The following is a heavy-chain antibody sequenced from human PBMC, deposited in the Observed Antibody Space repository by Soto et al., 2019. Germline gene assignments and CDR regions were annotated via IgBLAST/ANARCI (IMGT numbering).Heavy chain of an antibody. CDR2: MNPNSGNT. CDR1: GDTFTNYD. Sequence: QVQLVQSGAEVKKPGASVKVSCKASGDTFTNYDITWVRQATGQGLEWMGWMNPNSGNTGYAQKFQGRVTMTRNTSISTAYMGRSSMRSEDTAVDYCARGRNGRDVWGQGTTVTVSS. CDR3: ARGRNGRDV. J-gene: IGHJ6*02. V-gene: IGHV1-8*01.